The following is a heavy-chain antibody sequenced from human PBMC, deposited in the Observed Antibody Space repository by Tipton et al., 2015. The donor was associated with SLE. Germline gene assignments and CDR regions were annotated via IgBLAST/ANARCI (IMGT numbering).Heavy chain of an antibody. CDR3: ARDDTPGAFDI. J-gene: IGHJ3*02. Sequence: SLRLSCAASGFTFSSYSMNCVRTAPGEGLEWVSSISSSSSYIYYADSVKGRFTISRDNAKNSLYLQMNSLRAEVTAVYYCARDDTPGAFDIWGQGTMVTVSS. D-gene: IGHD2-2*02. V-gene: IGHV3-21*03. CDR2: ISSSSSYI. CDR1: GFTFSSYS.